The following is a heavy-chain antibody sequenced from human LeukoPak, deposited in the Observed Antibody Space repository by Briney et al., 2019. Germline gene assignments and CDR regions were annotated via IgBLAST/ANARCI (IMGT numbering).Heavy chain of an antibody. Sequence: GGSLRLTCAASGFTFSSYWMTWVRHLPGKGLEWVAKIKQDGSEKYYVDSVKGRFTISRDNTRDSLYLQMNSLRAEDTAVYYCAKEVEYSSGWYWFDYWGQGTLVTVSS. CDR1: GFTFSSYW. CDR2: IKQDGSEK. V-gene: IGHV3-7*03. J-gene: IGHJ4*02. D-gene: IGHD6-19*01. CDR3: AKEVEYSSGWYWFDY.